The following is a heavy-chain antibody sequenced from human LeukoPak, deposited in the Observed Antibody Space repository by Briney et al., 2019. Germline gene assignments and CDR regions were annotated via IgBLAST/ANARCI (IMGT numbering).Heavy chain of an antibody. CDR3: ARSHSSSWDLIDY. Sequence: SETLSLTCTVSGGSISSSSYYWGWIRQPPGKGLEWIGSIYYSGSTYYNPSLKSRVTISVDTSKNQFSLKLSSVTAADTAVYYCARSHSSSWDLIDYWGQGTPVTVSS. J-gene: IGHJ4*02. CDR2: IYYSGST. V-gene: IGHV4-39*01. CDR1: GGSISSSSYY. D-gene: IGHD6-13*01.